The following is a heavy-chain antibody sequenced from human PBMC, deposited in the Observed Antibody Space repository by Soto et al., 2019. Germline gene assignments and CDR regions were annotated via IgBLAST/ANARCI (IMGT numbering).Heavy chain of an antibody. Sequence: PGGSLRLSCAASGFTFRSYEISWVRQAPGKGLEWVSYISPSGKFIYYADSVKGRFTISRDNAKNSLYLHMNSLRAEDTALYYCESPVLTGYHYYFAYWGQGTLVTVSS. V-gene: IGHV3-48*03. CDR2: ISPSGKFI. CDR3: ESPVLTGYHYYFAY. D-gene: IGHD3-9*01. J-gene: IGHJ4*02. CDR1: GFTFRSYE.